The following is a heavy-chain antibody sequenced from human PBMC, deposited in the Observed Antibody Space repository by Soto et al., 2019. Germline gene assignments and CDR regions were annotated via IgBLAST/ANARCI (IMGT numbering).Heavy chain of an antibody. CDR3: ARGHTGFGY. CDR1: GGSFSGYY. Sequence: QVQLQQWGAGLLKPSETLSLTCAVYGGSFSGYYWSWIRQPPGKGLEWIGEINHSGSTNYNPSLKSRVTISVDTFKIQFSLKLSSVTTADTPVYYCARGHTGFGYWGQGTLLTVSS. D-gene: IGHD3-10*01. J-gene: IGHJ4*02. CDR2: INHSGST. V-gene: IGHV4-34*01.